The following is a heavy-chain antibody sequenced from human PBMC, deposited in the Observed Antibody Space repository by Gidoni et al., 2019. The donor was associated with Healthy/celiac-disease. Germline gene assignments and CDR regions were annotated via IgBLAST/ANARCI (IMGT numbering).Heavy chain of an antibody. D-gene: IGHD5-12*01. J-gene: IGHJ6*02. CDR3: ARDIEYSGYERNSYYYYGMDV. CDR1: GYTFTSYH. V-gene: IGHV1-46*01. CDR2: INPSGGST. Sequence: QAKLVQSASEVKKPGASVKVSCKASGYTFTSYHMHWVLQAPGQGLEWMGIINPSGGSTSYAQKFPGRITMTRDTSTSTVYMELSSLRSEDTAVYYCARDIEYSGYERNSYYYYGMDVWGQGTTVTVSS.